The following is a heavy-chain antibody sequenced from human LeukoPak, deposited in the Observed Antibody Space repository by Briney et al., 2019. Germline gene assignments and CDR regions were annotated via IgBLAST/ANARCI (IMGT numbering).Heavy chain of an antibody. V-gene: IGHV4-59*08. Sequence: PSETLSLTCGVSGASITTYSWNWLRQSPGKGLEWIGYFSLGGSGTTSYASSLKSRVTISRDTSKNQLSLKLTSVTAADTAVYYCARWDDSAWAFGTWGPGTLVTVSS. CDR3: ARWDDSAWAFGT. J-gene: IGHJ5*02. CDR2: FSLGGSGTT. CDR1: GASITTYS. D-gene: IGHD6-19*01.